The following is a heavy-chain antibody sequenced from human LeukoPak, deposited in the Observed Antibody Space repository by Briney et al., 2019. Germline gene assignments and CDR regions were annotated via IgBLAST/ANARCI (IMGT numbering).Heavy chain of an antibody. J-gene: IGHJ4*02. V-gene: IGHV3-30*18. CDR1: GFTFSSYA. Sequence: PGGSLRLFCAASGFTFSSYAMHWVRQAPGKGLEWVAFISYDGRNKYYGDSAKGRFNISRDNSKNTLFLQMNSLRAEDTAVYYCAKDLYGSGNYYRSCFDYWGQGTLVTVSS. CDR2: ISYDGRNK. CDR3: AKDLYGSGNYYRSCFDY. D-gene: IGHD3-10*01.